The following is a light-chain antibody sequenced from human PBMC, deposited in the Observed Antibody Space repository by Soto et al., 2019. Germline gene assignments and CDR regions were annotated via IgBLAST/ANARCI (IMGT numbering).Light chain of an antibody. CDR3: LMDLSTPPRWM. V-gene: IGKV4-1*01. CDR2: WAS. J-gene: IGKJ1*01. CDR1: RTVLSVSDNQYY. Sequence: LVLNHSPDSLTLSMGERATITCRSSRTVLSVSDNQYYLTWYQHKPRQPPKLLIYWASTRESGVPDRFTGSGSGTNFTRTVENVWAGDGAVYSRLMDLSTPPRWMVGQGTKVDI.